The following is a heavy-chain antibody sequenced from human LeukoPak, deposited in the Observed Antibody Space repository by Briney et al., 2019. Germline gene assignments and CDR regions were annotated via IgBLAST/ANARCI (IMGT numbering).Heavy chain of an antibody. D-gene: IGHD3-9*01. V-gene: IGHV4-34*01. Sequence: PSETLSLTCAVYGGSFSGYYWSWIRQPPGKGLEWIAEINPSGATNYNPSLKSPVTMSVDTSKNQFSLKLSYVTAADTAVYYCARTVFLAGWHLDFWGQGTLVTVSS. CDR1: GGSFSGYY. CDR3: ARTVFLAGWHLDF. J-gene: IGHJ4*02. CDR2: INPSGAT.